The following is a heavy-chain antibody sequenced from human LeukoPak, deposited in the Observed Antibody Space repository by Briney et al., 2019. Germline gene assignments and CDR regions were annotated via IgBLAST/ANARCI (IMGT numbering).Heavy chain of an antibody. J-gene: IGHJ4*02. V-gene: IGHV3-53*01. CDR2: IHGGST. CDR1: GVTVSSNY. Sequence: PGGSLRLSCAASGVTVSSNYMSWVRQAPGKGLEWVSVIHGGSTTYADSVKGRFTVSTDNSKNMVYLQMNNLRAEDTAVYFCARDQNYWGQGTLVTVSS. CDR3: ARDQNY.